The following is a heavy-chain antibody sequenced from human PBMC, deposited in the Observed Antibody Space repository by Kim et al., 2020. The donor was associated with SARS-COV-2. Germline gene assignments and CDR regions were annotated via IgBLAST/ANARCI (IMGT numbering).Heavy chain of an antibody. CDR3: AREVRGYSYALDY. J-gene: IGHJ4*02. CDR2: IWYDGSNK. D-gene: IGHD5-18*01. V-gene: IGHV3-33*01. CDR1: GFTFSSYG. Sequence: GGSLRLSCAASGFTFSSYGMHWVRQAPGKGLEWVAVIWYDGSNKYYADSVKGRFTISRDNSKNTLYLQMNSLRAEDTAVYYCAREVRGYSYALDYWGQGTLVTVSS.